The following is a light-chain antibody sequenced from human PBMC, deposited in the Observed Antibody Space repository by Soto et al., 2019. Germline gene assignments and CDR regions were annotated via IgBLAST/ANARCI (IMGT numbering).Light chain of an antibody. Sequence: QSALTQPASVSGSPGQSITISCTGTSSDVGGYNYVSWSQQHPGNAPKLLIYGVTHRPSGVSNRSGSKSGNTASLTISGLQAEDGADYYGSPDTRSKTLSVVFGGGTKLTVL. V-gene: IGLV2-14*01. CDR2: GVT. J-gene: IGLJ2*01. CDR1: SSDVGGYNY. CDR3: SPDTRSKTLSVV.